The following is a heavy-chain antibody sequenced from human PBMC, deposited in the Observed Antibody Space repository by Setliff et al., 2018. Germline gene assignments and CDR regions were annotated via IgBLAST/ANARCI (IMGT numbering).Heavy chain of an antibody. V-gene: IGHV3-23*01. CDR3: AKDDQIRGHNLDY. CDR2: ISGSGGST. Sequence: GGSLRLSCAASGFTFSSYAMSWVRQAPGKGLEWVSAISGSGGSTYYADSVKGRFTISRDNSKNTLSLQMNSLRAEDTAVYYCAKDDQIRGHNLDYWGQGTLVTVSS. J-gene: IGHJ4*02. D-gene: IGHD3-10*01. CDR1: GFTFSSYA.